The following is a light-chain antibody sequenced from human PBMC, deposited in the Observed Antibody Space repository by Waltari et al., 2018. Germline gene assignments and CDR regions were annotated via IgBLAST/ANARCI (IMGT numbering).Light chain of an antibody. V-gene: IGLV2-14*01. Sequence: QSALTQPASVSGSPGQSITISCPGTSSDVGGFNWVSWYQQPPGQAPKLIIYAVSNRPSGVSNRFSGSQSGNTASLTISGLQAEDEADYYCCSYTTSSTYFFGTGTKVTVL. CDR3: CSYTTSSTYF. CDR1: SSDVGGFNW. CDR2: AVS. J-gene: IGLJ1*01.